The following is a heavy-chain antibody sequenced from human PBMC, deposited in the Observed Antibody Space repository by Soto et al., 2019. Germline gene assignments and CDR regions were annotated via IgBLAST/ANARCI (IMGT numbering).Heavy chain of an antibody. J-gene: IGHJ4*02. V-gene: IGHV3-23*01. CDR1: GFTFSNYA. Sequence: QTGGSLRLSCAASGFTFSNYAMSWVRQAPGKGLEWVSAISGSGGSTYYADSVKGRFTISRDKSRNTLYLQMNSLRAEDTAVYYCAKHNSGSLDTRFDYWGLGTLVTVSS. CDR2: ISGSGGST. CDR3: AKHNSGSLDTRFDY. D-gene: IGHD1-26*01.